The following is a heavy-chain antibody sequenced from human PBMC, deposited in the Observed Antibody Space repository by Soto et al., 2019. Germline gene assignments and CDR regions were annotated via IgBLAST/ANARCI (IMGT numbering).Heavy chain of an antibody. CDR1: GGSISSGGYY. J-gene: IGHJ4*02. CDR3: ARTYYYDSSGYYGCYFDY. Sequence: QVQLQESGPGLVKPSQTLSLTCTVSGGSISSGGYYWSWMRQQPGKGLEWIGYIYYSGSTYYNPSLKSRVNISVDTSKNQFSLKLSSVTAADTAVYYCARTYYYDSSGYYGCYFDYWGQGTLVTVSS. D-gene: IGHD3-22*01. CDR2: IYYSGST. V-gene: IGHV4-31*03.